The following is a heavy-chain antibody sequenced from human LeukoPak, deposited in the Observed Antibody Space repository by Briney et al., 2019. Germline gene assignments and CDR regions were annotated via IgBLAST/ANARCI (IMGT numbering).Heavy chain of an antibody. D-gene: IGHD5-12*01. V-gene: IGHV3-30*03. CDR1: GFTFSSYG. Sequence: GGSLRLSCAASGFTFSSYGMHWVRQAPGKGLEWVAVISYDGSNKYYADSVKGRFTIFRDNSKNTLYLQMNSLRAEDTAVYYCAREPAYSGYFDYWGQGTLVTVSS. J-gene: IGHJ4*02. CDR2: ISYDGSNK. CDR3: AREPAYSGYFDY.